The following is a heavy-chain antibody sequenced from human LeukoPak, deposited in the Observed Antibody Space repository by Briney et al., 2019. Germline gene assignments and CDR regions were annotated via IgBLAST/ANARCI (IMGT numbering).Heavy chain of an antibody. D-gene: IGHD3-22*01. CDR2: IYYSGST. CDR3: ARGSYYDSSGSWFDP. V-gene: IGHV4-39*07. CDR1: GGSISSSSYY. Sequence: SETLSLTCTVSGGSISSSSYYWGWIRQPPGKGLEWIGSIYYSGSTYYNPSLKSRVTISVDTSKNQFSLKLSSVTAADTAVYYCARGSYYDSSGSWFDPWGQGTLVTVSS. J-gene: IGHJ5*02.